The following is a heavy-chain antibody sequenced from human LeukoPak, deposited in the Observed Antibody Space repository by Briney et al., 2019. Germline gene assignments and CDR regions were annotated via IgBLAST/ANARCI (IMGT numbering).Heavy chain of an antibody. CDR1: GYTFTSYG. Sequence: ASVKVSCKASGYTFTSYGISWVRQAPAQGLEGMGWISAYNCKTNYAQKLQGKVTMTTDTSTSTAYMELRRLRSDDTAVYYCARGDIVVVPAALDYWGQGTLVTVSS. CDR3: ARGDIVVVPAALDY. J-gene: IGHJ4*02. V-gene: IGHV1-18*01. D-gene: IGHD2-2*01. CDR2: ISAYNCKT.